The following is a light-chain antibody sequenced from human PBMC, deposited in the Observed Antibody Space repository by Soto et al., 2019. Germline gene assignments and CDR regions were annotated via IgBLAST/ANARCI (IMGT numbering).Light chain of an antibody. CDR1: QSISVY. CDR3: QQYSNLIT. J-gene: IGKJ5*01. CDR2: VAS. V-gene: IGKV1-33*01. Sequence: DIQMTQSPSTLSASVGDRVTITCRASQSISVYLNWYQHKPGKAPNLLIYVASNLQTGVPSRFSGSGSGTYFSFTISSLQPEDFATYYCQQYSNLITFGQGTRLEIK.